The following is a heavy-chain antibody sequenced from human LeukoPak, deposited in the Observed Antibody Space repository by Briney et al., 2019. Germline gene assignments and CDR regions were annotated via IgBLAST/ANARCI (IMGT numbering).Heavy chain of an antibody. Sequence: GGSLRLSCAASGFTFSDYYMSWIRQAPGKGLEWVSYISSSSSYTNYADSVKGRFTISRDNAKNSLYLQMNSLRAEDTTVYYCAREDVVNYYDSSGYPNFDYWGQGTLVTVSS. J-gene: IGHJ4*02. CDR3: AREDVVNYYDSSGYPNFDY. D-gene: IGHD3-22*01. V-gene: IGHV3-11*05. CDR1: GFTFSDYY. CDR2: ISSSSSYT.